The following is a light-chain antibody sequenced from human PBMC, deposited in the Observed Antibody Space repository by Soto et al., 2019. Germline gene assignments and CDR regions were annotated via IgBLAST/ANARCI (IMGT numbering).Light chain of an antibody. Sequence: EIVLTQSPATLSLSPGERATLSCRASQSVSSYLAWYQQKPGQAPRLLIYDASNRATGIPARFSGSGSGTDFPLTISSIEPEDFAVYYCQQRSNSWTFGQGTKVEIK. CDR2: DAS. CDR3: QQRSNSWT. J-gene: IGKJ1*01. V-gene: IGKV3-11*01. CDR1: QSVSSY.